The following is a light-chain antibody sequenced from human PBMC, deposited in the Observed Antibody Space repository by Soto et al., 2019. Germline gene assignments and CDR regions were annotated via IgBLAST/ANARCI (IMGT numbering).Light chain of an antibody. Sequence: EIQMTQSTSSLSASVGDRVTITCQASQNINNYLNWYQQKPGRAPKLLIYDASNLEAGVPSRFRGSGSGTDFTFTISRLQPEDIATYYCQQYENLPTFGQGTRLAIK. J-gene: IGKJ5*01. CDR1: QNINNY. V-gene: IGKV1-33*01. CDR3: QQYENLPT. CDR2: DAS.